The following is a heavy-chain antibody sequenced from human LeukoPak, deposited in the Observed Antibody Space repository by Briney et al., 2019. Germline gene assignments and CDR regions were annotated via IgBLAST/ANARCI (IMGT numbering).Heavy chain of an antibody. CDR3: AKNGSPRFMVVYAIFNWFVP. D-gene: IGHD2-8*02. V-gene: IGHV3-23*01. Sequence: PGGSLRLSCAASGFTFSSYAMSWVRQAPGKGLEWVSAISGSGGSTYYADSVKGRFTISRDNPKNTLYLQMNSLRAEDPAVYYCAKNGSPRFMVVYAIFNWFVPWGQGTLVTVSS. CDR2: ISGSGGST. CDR1: GFTFSSYA. J-gene: IGHJ5*02.